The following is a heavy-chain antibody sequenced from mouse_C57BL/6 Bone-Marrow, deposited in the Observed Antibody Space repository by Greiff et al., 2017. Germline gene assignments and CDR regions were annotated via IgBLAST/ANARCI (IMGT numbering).Heavy chain of an antibody. V-gene: IGHV1-69*01. CDR2: IDPSDSYT. D-gene: IGHD2-2*01. CDR3: EGDGYDGAWFAY. J-gene: IGHJ3*01. Sequence: QVQLQQPGAELVMPGASVKLSCKASGYTFTRYWMHWVKQRPGQGLEWIGEIDPSDSYTNYNQQFKGKSTLTVDKSSSTAYMQHSSLTSEDSAVSDGEGDGYDGAWFAYGGQGTRVTVSA. CDR1: GYTFTRYW.